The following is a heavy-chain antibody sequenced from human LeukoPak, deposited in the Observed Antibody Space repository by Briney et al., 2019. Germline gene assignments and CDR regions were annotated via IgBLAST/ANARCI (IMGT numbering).Heavy chain of an antibody. V-gene: IGHV3-53*01. J-gene: IGHJ6*03. CDR2: IYSGGTT. CDR3: ARAKNYYYMDV. Sequence: PGGSLRLSCAASGFIVSSNYMSWVRQAPGKGLEWVSVIYSGGTTYYADSVKGRFTISRDNSKNTLYLQMNSLRAEDTAVYCCARAKNYYYMDVWDKGATVTISS. CDR1: GFIVSSNY.